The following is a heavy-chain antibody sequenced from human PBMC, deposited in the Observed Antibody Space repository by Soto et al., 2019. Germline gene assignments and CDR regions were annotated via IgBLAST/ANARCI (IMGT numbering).Heavy chain of an antibody. CDR3: AKNDLPLRPRGQPADY. J-gene: IGHJ4*02. D-gene: IGHD1-1*01. Sequence: EVQLLESGGGLVQPGGSLRLSCAASGFTFSSYAMSWVRQAPGKGLEWVSAISGSGGSTYYADSVKGRFTISRDNSKNTLYLQMNSLRAEDTAVYYCAKNDLPLRPRGQPADYWGQGTLVTVSS. CDR2: ISGSGGST. V-gene: IGHV3-23*01. CDR1: GFTFSSYA.